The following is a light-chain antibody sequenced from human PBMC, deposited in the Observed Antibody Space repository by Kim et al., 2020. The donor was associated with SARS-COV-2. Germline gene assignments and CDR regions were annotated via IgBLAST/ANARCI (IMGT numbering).Light chain of an antibody. CDR3: QVWDNSAWV. V-gene: IGLV3-9*01. J-gene: IGLJ3*02. CDR2: RDS. Sequence: SVALGQTARSSCGGNNIGRKKVHWYQQKPGQAPVLVIYRDSNRPSGIPERFSGSNSGNTATLTISRAQAGDEADYYCQVWDNSAWVFGGGTQLTVL. CDR1: NIGRKK.